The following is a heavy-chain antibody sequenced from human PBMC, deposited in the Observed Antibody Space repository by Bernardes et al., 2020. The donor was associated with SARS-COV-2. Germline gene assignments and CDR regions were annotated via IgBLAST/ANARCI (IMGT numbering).Heavy chain of an antibody. D-gene: IGHD3-22*01. Sequence: EPLSLTCTVSGGSISSSNYYWGWIRQPPGKGLEWIGSIYVSGNTYYNPSLQSRVSESVDTSKNQFSLRLSSVTAADTAVYYCARQITFTMIVVVITTHFDYWGQGTLVTVSS. CDR3: ARQITFTMIVVVITTHFDY. CDR1: GGSISSSNYY. CDR2: IYVSGNT. V-gene: IGHV4-39*01. J-gene: IGHJ4*02.